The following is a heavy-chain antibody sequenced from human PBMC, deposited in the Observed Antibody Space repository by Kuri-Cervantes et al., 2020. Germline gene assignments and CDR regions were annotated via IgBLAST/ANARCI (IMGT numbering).Heavy chain of an antibody. J-gene: IGHJ3*02. D-gene: IGHD3-22*01. CDR1: GFTFSTHE. CDR2: ISSSGNTI. V-gene: IGHV3-48*03. CDR3: ARGGNSGYYYAAFDI. Sequence: GGSLRLSCAASGFTFSTHEMNWVRQAPGKGLEWISYISSSGNTIYYADSVKGRFTISRDNAKKSLSVLMNSLRAEDTAVYYCARGGNSGYYYAAFDIWGQGTMVTVSS.